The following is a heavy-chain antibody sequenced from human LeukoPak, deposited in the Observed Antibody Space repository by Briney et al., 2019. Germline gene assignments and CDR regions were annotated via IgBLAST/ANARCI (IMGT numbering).Heavy chain of an antibody. J-gene: IGHJ4*02. CDR1: GYTVTSYG. D-gene: IGHD3-22*01. CDR3: ARDFSTYYDSSSFYGDSCFDY. CDR2: INPHSGGT. Sequence: GASVKVSCKASGYTVTSYGISWVRQAPGHGLEWMGWINPHSGGTNYAQKFQGRVTMTRDTSISTADMELSRLRSDDTAVYYCARDFSTYYDSSSFYGDSCFDYWGQGILVTVSS. V-gene: IGHV1-2*02.